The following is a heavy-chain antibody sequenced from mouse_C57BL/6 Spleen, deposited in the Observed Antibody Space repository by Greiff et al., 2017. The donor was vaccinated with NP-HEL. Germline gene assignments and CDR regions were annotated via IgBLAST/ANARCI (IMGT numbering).Heavy chain of an antibody. J-gene: IGHJ3*01. CDR3: ARSEDYDGGFAY. D-gene: IGHD2-4*01. CDR2: IYPGSGST. V-gene: IGHV1-55*01. Sequence: VQLQQSGAELVKPGASVKMSCKASGYTFTSYWITWVKQRPGQGLEWIGDIYPGSGSTNYNEKFKSKATLTVDTSSSTAYMQLSSLTSEDSAVYYCARSEDYDGGFAYWGQGTLVTVSA. CDR1: GYTFTSYW.